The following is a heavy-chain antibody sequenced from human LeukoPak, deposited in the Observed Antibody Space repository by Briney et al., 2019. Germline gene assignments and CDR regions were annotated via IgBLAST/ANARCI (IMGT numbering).Heavy chain of an antibody. CDR2: ISSSSSYI. J-gene: IGHJ6*02. CDR1: GFTFSSYS. V-gene: IGHV3-21*01. Sequence: GGSLRLSCAASGFTFSSYSMNWVRQAPGKGLEWVSSISSSSSYIYYADSVKGRFTISRDNAKNSLYLQMNSLRAEDTAVYYCARVYCSSTSCFRLYYYYYGMDVWGQGTTVTVSS. D-gene: IGHD2-2*01. CDR3: ARVYCSSTSCFRLYYYYYGMDV.